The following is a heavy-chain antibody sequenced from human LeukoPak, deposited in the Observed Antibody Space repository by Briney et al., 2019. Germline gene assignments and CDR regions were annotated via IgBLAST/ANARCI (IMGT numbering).Heavy chain of an antibody. V-gene: IGHV7-4-1*02. J-gene: IGHJ3*02. CDR3: ARSYYDSNKGGAFDI. CDR1: GYTFTSYA. Sequence: ASVKVSCKASGYTFTSYAMNWVRQAPGQGLEWMGWINTNTGNPTYAQGFTGRFVFSLDTSVSTAYLQISSLKAEGTAVYYCARSYYDSNKGGAFDIWGQGTMVTVSS. D-gene: IGHD3-22*01. CDR2: INTNTGNP.